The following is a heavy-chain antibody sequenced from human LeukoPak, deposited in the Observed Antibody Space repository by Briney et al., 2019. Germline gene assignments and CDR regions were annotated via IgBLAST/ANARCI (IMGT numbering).Heavy chain of an antibody. CDR3: ARAEGGCSYGHYYYYGMDV. D-gene: IGHD5-18*01. CDR2: IYYSGST. V-gene: IGHV4-59*01. J-gene: IGHJ6*04. Sequence: SETLSLTCTVSGGSISSYYWSWIRQPPGKGLEWIGYIYYSGSTNYNPSLKSRVTISVDTSKNQFSLKLSSVTAADTAVYYCARAEGGCSYGHYYYYGMDVWGKGTTVTVSS. CDR1: GGSISSYY.